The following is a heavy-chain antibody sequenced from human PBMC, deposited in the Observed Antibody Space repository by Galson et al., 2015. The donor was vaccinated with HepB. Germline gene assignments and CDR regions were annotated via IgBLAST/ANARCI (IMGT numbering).Heavy chain of an antibody. V-gene: IGHV1-18*01. CDR1: GYMFTSYG. Sequence: SVKVSCKASGYMFTSYGIHWVRQAPGQGLEWMGWISGYNLATTYPQNFQGRVTMAIDTSTNTAYMELWSLTSDDTAVYYCAVVSYDAFDVWGQGTMVTVSS. D-gene: IGHD5/OR15-5a*01. CDR2: ISGYNLAT. J-gene: IGHJ3*01. CDR3: AVVSYDAFDV.